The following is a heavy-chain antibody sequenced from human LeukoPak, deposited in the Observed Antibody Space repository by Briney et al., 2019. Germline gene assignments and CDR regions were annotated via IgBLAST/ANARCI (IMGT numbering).Heavy chain of an antibody. CDR3: ARGGFVVVPAAIRGWFDP. CDR2: INHSGST. J-gene: IGHJ5*02. CDR1: GVSFSGYY. V-gene: IGHV4-34*01. Sequence: SETLSLTCAVYGVSFSGYYWSWIRQPPGKGLEWIGEINHSGSTNYNPSLKSRVTISVDTSKNQFSLKLSSVTAADTAVYYCARGGFVVVPAAIRGWFDPWGQGTLVTVSS. D-gene: IGHD2-2*02.